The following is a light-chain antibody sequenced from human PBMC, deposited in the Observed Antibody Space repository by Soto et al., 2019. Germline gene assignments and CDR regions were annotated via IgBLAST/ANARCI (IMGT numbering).Light chain of an antibody. Sequence: EIVLTQSPATLYLSPGARATLSCRASQSVSSTYLAWYQQQPGQAPRLLIYGASSRATGIPDRFSGSGSGTDFTLTISRLEPEDFAVYYCQQYRSSLTFGGGTKV. CDR3: QQYRSSLT. V-gene: IGKV3-20*01. CDR1: QSVSSTY. CDR2: GAS. J-gene: IGKJ4*01.